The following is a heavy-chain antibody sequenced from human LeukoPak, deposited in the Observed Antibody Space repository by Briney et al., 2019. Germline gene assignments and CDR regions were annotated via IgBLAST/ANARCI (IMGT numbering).Heavy chain of an antibody. J-gene: IGHJ4*02. Sequence: ASVKASCKASGYTFTGYYIHWVRQAPGQGLEWMGWINPNSGDTNYAQKFQGRVTMTRDTSISTAYMELNRLTSDDTAVYYCAREEGSYPESLDYWGQGTLVTVSS. CDR2: INPNSGDT. CDR3: AREEGSYPESLDY. V-gene: IGHV1-2*02. CDR1: GYTFTGYY. D-gene: IGHD1-26*01.